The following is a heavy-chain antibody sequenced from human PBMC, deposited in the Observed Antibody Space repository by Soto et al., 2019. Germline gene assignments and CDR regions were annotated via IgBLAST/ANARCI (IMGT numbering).Heavy chain of an antibody. CDR3: ARGNRDIVVVPAAGGYYYYGMDV. V-gene: IGHV4-34*01. CDR1: GGSFSGYY. CDR2: INHSGST. Sequence: ETLSLTCAVYGGSFSGYYWSWIRQPPGKGLEWIGEINHSGSTNYNPSLKSRVTISADTSKNQFSLKLSSVTAADTAVYYCARGNRDIVVVPAAGGYYYYGMDVWGQGTTVTVSS. D-gene: IGHD2-2*01. J-gene: IGHJ6*02.